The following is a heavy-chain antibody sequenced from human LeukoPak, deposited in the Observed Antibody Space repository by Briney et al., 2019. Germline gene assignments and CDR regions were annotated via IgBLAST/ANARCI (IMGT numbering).Heavy chain of an antibody. V-gene: IGHV3-43*02. CDR2: TSGDGVAT. CDR3: VKDFKHSSAYDAFEA. CDR1: GFTFDQYA. J-gene: IGHJ3*01. Sequence: GGSLRLSCEASGFTFDQYAMHWVRQAPGKGLEWVSLTSGDGVATYYADSVKGRFTISRDKTKNSLYLQMNGLKTEDTAMYYCVKDFKHSSAYDAFEAWGQGTLVTVSS. D-gene: IGHD3-22*01.